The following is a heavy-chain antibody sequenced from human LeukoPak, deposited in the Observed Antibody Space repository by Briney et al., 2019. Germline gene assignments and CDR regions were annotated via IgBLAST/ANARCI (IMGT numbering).Heavy chain of an antibody. V-gene: IGHV3-23*01. J-gene: IGHJ6*02. CDR2: ISASGSST. D-gene: IGHD3-10*01. Sequence: PGGSLRLSCAASGFAFSTYAVSWVRQAPGKGLEWVSAISASGSSTFYADSVKGRFTISRDNSKNTLYLQMNSLRAEDTAVYYCAKTSGSGNYYYHYYGMDVWGQGTTVTVSS. CDR1: GFAFSTYA. CDR3: AKTSGSGNYYYHYYGMDV.